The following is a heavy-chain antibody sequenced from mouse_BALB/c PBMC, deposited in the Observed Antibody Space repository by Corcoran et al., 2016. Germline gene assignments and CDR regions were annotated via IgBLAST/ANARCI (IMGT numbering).Heavy chain of an antibody. J-gene: IGHJ2*01. V-gene: IGHV1S34*01. CDR3: ARGGDTTVVVPFDY. Sequence: LVKTGASVKISCKASGYSFTGYYMHWVKQSHGKSLEVIGYISCYNGATSYNQKFKGKATFTVYTASSTAYMQFNSLTSEDSAVYYCARGGDTTVVVPFDYWGQGTTLTVSS. D-gene: IGHD1-1*01. CDR1: GYSFTGYY. CDR2: ISCYNGAT.